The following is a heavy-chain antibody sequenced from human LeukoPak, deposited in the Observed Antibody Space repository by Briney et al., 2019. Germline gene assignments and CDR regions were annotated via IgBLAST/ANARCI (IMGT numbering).Heavy chain of an antibody. CDR3: VRDTFSPDAFDI. D-gene: IGHD3-16*01. Sequence: GGSLRLSCAASGFTFNSYAMSWVRQAPGKGLEWVSGITNSGGNTYYADSVKGRFTISRDNAKNSLYLQMNSLRAEDTAVYYCVRDTFSPDAFDIWGQGTMVTVSS. CDR1: GFTFNSYA. CDR2: ITNSGGNT. V-gene: IGHV3-23*01. J-gene: IGHJ3*02.